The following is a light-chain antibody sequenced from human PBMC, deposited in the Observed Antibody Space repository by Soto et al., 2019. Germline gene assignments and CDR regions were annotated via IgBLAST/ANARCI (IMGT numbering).Light chain of an antibody. J-gene: IGKJ2*01. Sequence: EIVLTQSPDTLSLSPGERATLSCRASQSVSGYLAWYQQKPGQPPRLLMYDASNRATGIPARFSGSGSGTDFTLTIRTLESEDFAVYYCQQRTNWPAMYTFGQGTKLEIK. CDR3: QQRTNWPAMYT. V-gene: IGKV3-11*01. CDR1: QSVSGY. CDR2: DAS.